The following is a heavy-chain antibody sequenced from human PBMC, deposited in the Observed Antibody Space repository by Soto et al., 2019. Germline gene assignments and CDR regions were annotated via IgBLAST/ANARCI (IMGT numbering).Heavy chain of an antibody. V-gene: IGHV5-51*01. CDR3: ERPPGIYNSGYRAAMDV. Sequence: GDSLKISCKGSGYSFTTYWIGWVRQMPGKGLEWMGIIYPGDSDTRYSPSFQGQVTISADKSISTAYLQWSSLKASDTAIYYCERPPGIYNSGYRAAMDVWGQGTAVTVSS. CDR1: GYSFTTYW. D-gene: IGHD3-22*01. CDR2: IYPGDSDT. J-gene: IGHJ6*02.